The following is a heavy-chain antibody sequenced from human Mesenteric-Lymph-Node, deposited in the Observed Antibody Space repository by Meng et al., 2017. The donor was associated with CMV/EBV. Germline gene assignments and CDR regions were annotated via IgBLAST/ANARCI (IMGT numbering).Heavy chain of an antibody. J-gene: IGHJ4*02. CDR1: GGSISSGGYY. CDR2: IYYSGST. D-gene: IGHD3-10*01. Sequence: LRLSCTVSGGSISSGGYYWSWIRQHPGKGLEWIGYIYYSGSTYYNPSLKSRVTISVDTSKNQFSLKLSSVTAADTAVYYCARERVYYGSGTAYDDYWGQGTLVTVSS. CDR3: ARERVYYGSGTAYDDY. V-gene: IGHV4-31*03.